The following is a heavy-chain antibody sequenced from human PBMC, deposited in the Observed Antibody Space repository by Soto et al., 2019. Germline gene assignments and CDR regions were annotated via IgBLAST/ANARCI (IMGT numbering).Heavy chain of an antibody. CDR3: AREEGGGYDHRWFDP. J-gene: IGHJ5*02. CDR2: IYDSGST. D-gene: IGHD5-12*01. V-gene: IGHV4-31*03. Sequence: QVQLQESGPGLVKPSQTLSLTCTVSGGSISSSGYYWSWSRQHPGKGLEWIGYIYDSGSTYYNPSLKSRVTISVDTSKNQFSLKLSSVTAADTAVYYCAREEGGGYDHRWFDPWGLGTLVTVSS. CDR1: GGSISSSGYY.